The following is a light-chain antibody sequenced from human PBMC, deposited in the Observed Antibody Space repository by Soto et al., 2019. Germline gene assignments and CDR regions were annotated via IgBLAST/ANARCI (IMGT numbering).Light chain of an antibody. Sequence: QSVLTQPASVSGSPGQSITISCTGTSSDVGGYDYVSWYQQHLGKAPKLIIYDVTRRPSGVSNRFSGSKSGNTASLAISGLQAEDEADYFCSSCTTSTTYVVFGGGTKVTVL. CDR3: SSCTTSTTYVV. V-gene: IGLV2-14*03. CDR2: DVT. J-gene: IGLJ2*01. CDR1: SSDVGGYDY.